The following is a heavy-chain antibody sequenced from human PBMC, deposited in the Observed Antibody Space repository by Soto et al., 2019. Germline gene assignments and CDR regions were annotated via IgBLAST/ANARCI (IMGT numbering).Heavy chain of an antibody. J-gene: IGHJ6*02. CDR2: ISYDGSNK. Sequence: PGGSLRLSCAASGFTFSSYGMHWVRQAPGKGLEWVAVISYDGSNKYYADSVKGRFTISRDNSKNTLYLQMNSLRAEDTAVYYCAKDLVRYYYGSGTYYPYYYGMDVWGQGTTVTVSS. D-gene: IGHD3-10*01. CDR1: GFTFSSYG. V-gene: IGHV3-30*18. CDR3: AKDLVRYYYGSGTYYPYYYGMDV.